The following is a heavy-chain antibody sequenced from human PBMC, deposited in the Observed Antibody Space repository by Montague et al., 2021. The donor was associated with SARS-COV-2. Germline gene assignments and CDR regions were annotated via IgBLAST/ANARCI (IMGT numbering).Heavy chain of an antibody. J-gene: IGHJ5*02. Sequence: SETLSLTCTVSGDSTSCPNCYWGWIRQAPGKGLDWIGTIYNSGTTYYDPSLKSRLTISIDTSKNQFSLKLTSVTAADTAVYYCARHRSYGDHSLDNWFHPWGQGTLVTASS. V-gene: IGHV4-39*01. D-gene: IGHD4-17*01. CDR2: IYNSGTT. CDR1: GDSTSCPNCY. CDR3: ARHRSYGDHSLDNWFHP.